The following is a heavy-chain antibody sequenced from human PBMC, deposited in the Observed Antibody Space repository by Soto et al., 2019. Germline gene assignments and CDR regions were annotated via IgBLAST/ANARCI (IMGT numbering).Heavy chain of an antibody. CDR1: GSTFDDYA. V-gene: IGHV3-9*01. CDR2: INWNSGSI. CDR3: VKDESINWYSGHFRH. D-gene: IGHD6-13*01. Sequence: EVQLVESGGGWVRPGRSLRLSCAASGSTFDDYAMHWVRQVPGKGLEWVSGINWNSGSIGYGDSVKGRFAISRDNAKNSLHLQMNSLSAEDTAFYYCVKDESINWYSGHFRHWGQGTLVTVSS. J-gene: IGHJ1*01.